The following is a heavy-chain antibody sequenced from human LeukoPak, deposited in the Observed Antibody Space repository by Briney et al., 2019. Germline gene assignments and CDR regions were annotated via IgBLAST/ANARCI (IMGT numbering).Heavy chain of an antibody. CDR1: GFTFSSYG. CDR2: ISYDGSNK. D-gene: IGHD6-13*01. J-gene: IGHJ4*02. Sequence: PGRSLRLSCAASGFTFSSYGMHWVRQAPGKGLEWVAVISYDGSNKYYADSVKGRFTISRDNSKNTLYLQMNSLRAEDTAVYYCAKWGSSWYCDYWGQGTLVTVSS. V-gene: IGHV3-30*18. CDR3: AKWGSSWYCDY.